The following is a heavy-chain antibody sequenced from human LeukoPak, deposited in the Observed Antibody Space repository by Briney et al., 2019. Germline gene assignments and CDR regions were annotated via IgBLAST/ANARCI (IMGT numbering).Heavy chain of an antibody. Sequence: PSQTLSLTCTVSGGSISSGDYYWSWIRQPPGKGLEWIGYIYYSGSTYYNPSLKSRVTISVDTSKNQFSLKLSSVTAADTAVYYCARDPITTVTYWYFDLWGRGTLVTVSS. V-gene: IGHV4-30-4*01. CDR3: ARDPITTVTYWYFDL. CDR1: GGSISSGDYY. CDR2: IYYSGST. D-gene: IGHD4-17*01. J-gene: IGHJ2*01.